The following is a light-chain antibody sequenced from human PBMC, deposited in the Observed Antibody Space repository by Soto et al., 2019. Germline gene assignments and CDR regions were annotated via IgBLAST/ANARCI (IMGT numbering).Light chain of an antibody. CDR2: GAS. Sequence: EIVLTQSPGTLSLSPGERATLSCRASQSVSSSYLAWYQQKPGQAPRLLIFGASNRATGIPDSFSGSGSGTDFTLTISRLEPEDVAVYYCQQYDGSLWTFGQGTKVEIK. CDR1: QSVSSSY. V-gene: IGKV3-20*01. CDR3: QQYDGSLWT. J-gene: IGKJ1*01.